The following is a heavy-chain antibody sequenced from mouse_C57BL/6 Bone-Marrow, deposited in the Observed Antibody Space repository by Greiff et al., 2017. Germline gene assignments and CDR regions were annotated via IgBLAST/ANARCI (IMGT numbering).Heavy chain of an antibody. V-gene: IGHV5-9*04. CDR2: ISGGGGNT. Sequence: EVQVVESGGGLVKPGGSLKLSCAASGFTFSSYTMSWVRQTPGKRLEWVATISGGGGNTYYPDSVKGRFTLSRDNAKNTLYLQMSSLRSEDTALFYCSRGNYFPWFAYWGQGTLVTVSA. CDR1: GFTFSSYT. J-gene: IGHJ3*01. D-gene: IGHD2-1*01. CDR3: SRGNYFPWFAY.